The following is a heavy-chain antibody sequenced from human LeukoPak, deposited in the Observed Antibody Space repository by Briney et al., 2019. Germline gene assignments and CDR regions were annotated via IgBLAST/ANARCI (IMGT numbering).Heavy chain of an antibody. D-gene: IGHD6-19*01. CDR1: GYTLTELS. CDR2: FDPEDGET. Sequence: GASVKVSCKVSGYTLTELSMHWVRQAPGKGLEWMGGFDPEDGETIYAQKFQGRVTMTEDTSTDTAYMELSSLRSEDTAVYYCATGFSKTSGWYLNYWGQGTLVTVSS. V-gene: IGHV1-24*01. CDR3: ATGFSKTSGWYLNY. J-gene: IGHJ4*02.